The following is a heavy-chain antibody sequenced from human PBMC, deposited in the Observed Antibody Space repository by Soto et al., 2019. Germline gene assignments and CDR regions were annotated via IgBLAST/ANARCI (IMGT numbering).Heavy chain of an antibody. J-gene: IGHJ6*02. CDR3: ARGGGFSRRVIGDYYYGMDV. D-gene: IGHD3-16*02. CDR2: INHSGST. Sequence: KPSETLSLTCAVYGGSFSGYYWSWIRQPPGKGLEWIGEINHSGSTNYNPSLKSRVTISVDTSKNQFSLKLSSVTAADTAVYYCARGGGFSRRVIGDYYYGMDVWGQGTTVTVSS. V-gene: IGHV4-34*01. CDR1: GGSFSGYY.